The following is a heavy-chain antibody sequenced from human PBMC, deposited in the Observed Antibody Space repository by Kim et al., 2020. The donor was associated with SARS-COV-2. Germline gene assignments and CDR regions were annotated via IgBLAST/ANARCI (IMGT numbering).Heavy chain of an antibody. CDR2: I. V-gene: IGHV3-9*01. D-gene: IGHD3-9*01. J-gene: IGHJ4*02. Sequence: IAYADSVKGRFTISRDNAKNSLYLQMNSLRVEDTALYYCAKVTGVVPIDYWGQGILVTVSS. CDR3: AKVTGVVPIDY.